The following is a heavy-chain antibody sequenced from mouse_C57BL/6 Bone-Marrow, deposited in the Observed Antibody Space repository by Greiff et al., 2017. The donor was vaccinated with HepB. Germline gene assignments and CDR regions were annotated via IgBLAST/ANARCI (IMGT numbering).Heavy chain of an antibody. CDR3: ARSRYSNYDY. CDR1: GYTFTSYW. V-gene: IGHV1-59*01. D-gene: IGHD2-5*01. Sequence: QVQLQQPGAEPVRPGTSVKLSCKASGYTFTSYWMHWVKQRPGQGLEWIGVIDPSDSYTNYNQKFKGKATLTVDTSSSTAYMQLSSLTSEDSAVYYCARSRYSNYDYWGQGTTLTVSS. CDR2: IDPSDSYT. J-gene: IGHJ2*01.